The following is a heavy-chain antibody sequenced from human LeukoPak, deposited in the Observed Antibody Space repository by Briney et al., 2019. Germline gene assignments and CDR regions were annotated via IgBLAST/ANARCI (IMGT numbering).Heavy chain of an antibody. J-gene: IGHJ6*02. Sequence: GESLKISCKGSGYSFTSYWIGWVRQMPGKGLEWMGIIYPGDSDTGYSPSFQGQVTISADKSISTAYLQWSSLKASDTAMYYCARHRSGSYYYYYYYGMDVWGQGTTVTVSS. CDR1: GYSFTSYW. D-gene: IGHD1-26*01. CDR2: IYPGDSDT. CDR3: ARHRSGSYYYYYYYGMDV. V-gene: IGHV5-51*01.